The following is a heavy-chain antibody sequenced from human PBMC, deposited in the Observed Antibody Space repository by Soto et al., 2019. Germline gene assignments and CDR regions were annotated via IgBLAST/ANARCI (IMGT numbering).Heavy chain of an antibody. D-gene: IGHD3-22*01. V-gene: IGHV4-30-2*06. CDR1: GDYISTFPSS. CDR2: LYHSGST. CDR3: ARGSGGYFTHIDY. J-gene: IGHJ4*01. Sequence: TQSHNWDVSGDYISTFPSSRSWIRQSPGKGLEWIGYLYHSGSTYYNPSLRSRVTISGDMSKNQFSLRLSSVAAADTAVYFCARGSGGYFTHIDYWGRGTLVTVSS.